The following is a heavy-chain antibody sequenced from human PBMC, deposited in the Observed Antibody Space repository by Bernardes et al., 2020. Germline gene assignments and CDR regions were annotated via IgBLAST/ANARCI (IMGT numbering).Heavy chain of an antibody. Sequence: GGSLRLSCAASGFTFSSYSMNWVRQAPGKGLEWVSSISSSSSYIYYADSVKGRFTISRDNAKNSLYLQMNSLRAEDTAVYYCAREGKRWLQAQGIDYWGQGTLVTVSS. D-gene: IGHD5-12*01. CDR3: AREGKRWLQAQGIDY. CDR2: ISSSSSYI. CDR1: GFTFSSYS. J-gene: IGHJ4*02. V-gene: IGHV3-21*01.